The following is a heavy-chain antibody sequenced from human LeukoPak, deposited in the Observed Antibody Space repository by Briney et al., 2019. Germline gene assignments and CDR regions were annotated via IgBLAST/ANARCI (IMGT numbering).Heavy chain of an antibody. CDR3: ARDLLGYSSSWYYFDY. V-gene: IGHV3-64*01. D-gene: IGHD6-13*01. J-gene: IGHJ4*02. CDR2: ISGGGGGT. CDR1: GFTFSTYA. Sequence: GGSLRLSCAASGFTFSTYAMHWVRQAPGKGLEYVSSISGGGGGTFYANSVKGRFTISRDDSKNTLFLQMGSLRVEDTAVYYCARDLLGYSSSWYYFDYWGQGTPVTVSS.